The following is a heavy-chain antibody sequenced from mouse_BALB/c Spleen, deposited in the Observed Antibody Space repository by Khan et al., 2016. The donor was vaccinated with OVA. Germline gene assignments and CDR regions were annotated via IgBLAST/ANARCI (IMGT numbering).Heavy chain of an antibody. CDR2: ISNLAYSI. CDR1: GFTFGDYG. V-gene: IGHV5-15*02. Sequence: EVELVESGGGLVQPGGSRKLSCAASGFTFGDYGMAWVRQAPGKGPEWVAFISNLAYSIYYADTVTGRFTISRENAKNTLYLEMSSLRSEDTAMYYCARSWARDYWGQGTSVTVSS. J-gene: IGHJ4*01. CDR3: ARSWARDY.